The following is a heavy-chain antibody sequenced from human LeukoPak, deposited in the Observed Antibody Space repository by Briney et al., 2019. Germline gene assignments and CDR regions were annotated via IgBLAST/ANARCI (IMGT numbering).Heavy chain of an antibody. CDR1: GSSFATNW. V-gene: IGHV5-51*01. CDR3: ARLPPYYYAMDV. Sequence: GESLKISCKGSGSSFATNWIGWVRQLPGKGREWMGIIYPGDSTTRYSPSFQGQVTMSADKSINTAYLQWSSLKASDTAMYYCARLPPYYYAMDVWGKGTTVTVSS. CDR2: IYPGDSTT. J-gene: IGHJ6*04.